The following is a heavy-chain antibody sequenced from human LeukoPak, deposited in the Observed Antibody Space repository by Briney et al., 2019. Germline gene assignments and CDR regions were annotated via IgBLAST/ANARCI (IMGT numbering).Heavy chain of an antibody. V-gene: IGHV4-61*01. Sequence: SETLSLTFTVSGDAFTSVTDYWAWIRQPPGKGLEWIGYIYYSGSTNYNPSLKSRVTISVDTSKNQFSLKLSSVTAADTAVYYCARRYSSGWTYYFDYWGQGTLVTVSS. CDR1: GDAFTSVTDY. CDR3: ARRYSSGWTYYFDY. D-gene: IGHD6-19*01. CDR2: IYYSGST. J-gene: IGHJ4*02.